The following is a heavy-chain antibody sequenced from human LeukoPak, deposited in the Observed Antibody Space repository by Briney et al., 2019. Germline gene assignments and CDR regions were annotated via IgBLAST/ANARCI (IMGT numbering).Heavy chain of an antibody. D-gene: IGHD6-19*01. CDR2: IYHSGST. Sequence: SETLSLTCTASGGSISSYYWSWIRQPPGKGLEWIGNIYHSGSTNYNPSLKSRVTISVDTSKNQFSLKLSSVTAADTAVYYCARHRYSSGWSLEYWGQGTLVTVSS. J-gene: IGHJ4*02. CDR3: ARHRYSSGWSLEY. V-gene: IGHV4-59*08. CDR1: GGSISSYY.